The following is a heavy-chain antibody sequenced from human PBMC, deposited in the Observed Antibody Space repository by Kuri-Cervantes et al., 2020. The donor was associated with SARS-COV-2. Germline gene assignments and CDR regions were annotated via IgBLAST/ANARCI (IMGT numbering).Heavy chain of an antibody. CDR1: GGSIGSYY. D-gene: IGHD3-3*01. CDR2: IYYGGST. V-gene: IGHV4-59*12. CDR3: ARAGEWLFGDAFDI. Sequence: GSLRLSCTVSGGSIGSYYWSWIRQPPGKGLEWIGYIYYGGSTNYNPSLKSRVTISVDTSKNQFSLKLSSVTAADTAVYYCARAGEWLFGDAFDIWGQGTMVTVSS. J-gene: IGHJ3*02.